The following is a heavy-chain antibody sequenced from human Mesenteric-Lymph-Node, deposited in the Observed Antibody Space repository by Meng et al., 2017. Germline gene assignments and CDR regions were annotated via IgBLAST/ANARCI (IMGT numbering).Heavy chain of an antibody. CDR2: IIPIFGTA. CDR3: AIGVVVIPYYFDY. D-gene: IGHD3-22*01. V-gene: IGHV1-69*06. J-gene: IGHJ4*02. CDR1: GGPFSSYA. Sequence: GRLGRSGAGVRKPGSSVKVPGKASGGPFSSYAISWVRQAPGQGLEWMGGIIPIFGTANYAQKFQGRVTITADKSTSTAYMELSSLRSEDTAVYYCAIGVVVIPYYFDYWGQGTLVTVSS.